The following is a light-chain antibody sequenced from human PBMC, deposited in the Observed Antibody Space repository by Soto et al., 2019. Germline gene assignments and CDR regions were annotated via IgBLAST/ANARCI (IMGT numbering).Light chain of an antibody. CDR2: DAS. J-gene: IGKJ3*01. CDR1: PRVSSY. CDR3: QQRSK. Sequence: EIVLTQSPATLSLSPGDRATLSCRASPRVSSYLAWYQQKPGQAPRLLIYDASNRATGIPARFSGSGSGTDFTLTISSLEPEDFAVYYCQQRSKFGPGTKVDIK. V-gene: IGKV3-11*01.